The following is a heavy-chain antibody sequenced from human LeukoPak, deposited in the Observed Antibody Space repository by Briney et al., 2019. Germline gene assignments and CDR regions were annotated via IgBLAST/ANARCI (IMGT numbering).Heavy chain of an antibody. CDR1: GYTFNTYY. V-gene: IGHV1-3*01. Sequence: ASVKVSCKASGYTFNTYYMHWVRQAPGQRLEWMGGINAGNGNTKYSQKFQGRVTITRDTSASTAYMELSSLRSEDTAVYYCARGSMGYPYYFDYWGQGTLVTVSS. CDR2: INAGNGNT. D-gene: IGHD3-16*02. CDR3: ARGSMGYPYYFDY. J-gene: IGHJ4*02.